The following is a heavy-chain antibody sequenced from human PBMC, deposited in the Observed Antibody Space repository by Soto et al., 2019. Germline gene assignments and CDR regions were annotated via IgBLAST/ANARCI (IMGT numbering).Heavy chain of an antibody. CDR2: IHHSGTT. Sequence: QVQLQESGPGLVKPSQTLSLTCTVSGDAVSSSSYYWSWIRQHPGKGLEWIGYIHHSGTTYYNPSLKSRIHFSVDTSKHQFSLRLSSGTAADPAVYYCASGLGYKAWGQGTLVTVSS. CDR3: ASGLGYKA. V-gene: IGHV4-31*03. J-gene: IGHJ5*02. D-gene: IGHD5-12*01. CDR1: GDAVSSSSYY.